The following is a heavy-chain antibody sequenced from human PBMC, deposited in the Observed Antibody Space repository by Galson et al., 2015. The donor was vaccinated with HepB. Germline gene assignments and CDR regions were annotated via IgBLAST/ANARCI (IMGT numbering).Heavy chain of an antibody. CDR1: GGTFSSYT. D-gene: IGHD2-2*01. Sequence: SVKVSCKASGGTFSSYTISWVRQAPGQGLEWMGRIIPILGIANYAQKFQGRVTITADKSTSTAYMELSSLRSEDTAVYYCAREWARCSSTSCYPNPFYYYYYGMDVWGQGTTVTVSS. V-gene: IGHV1-69*04. CDR2: IIPILGIA. CDR3: AREWARCSSTSCYPNPFYYYYYGMDV. J-gene: IGHJ6*02.